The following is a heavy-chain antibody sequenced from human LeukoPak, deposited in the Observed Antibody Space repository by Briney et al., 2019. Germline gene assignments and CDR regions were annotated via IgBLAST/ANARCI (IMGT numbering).Heavy chain of an antibody. CDR1: GGSISPYY. CDR2: IYYTGST. CDR3: TRGLRGGDYQLLPFGF. D-gene: IGHD2-2*01. Sequence: SETLSLTCTVSGGSISPYYWSWIRQSPGKELEYIGYIYYTGSTNYNPSLKSRVTISLATSNNTFSLILSSVTAADTAVYYCTRGLRGGDYQLLPFGFWGQGTLVTVSS. J-gene: IGHJ4*02. V-gene: IGHV4-59*01.